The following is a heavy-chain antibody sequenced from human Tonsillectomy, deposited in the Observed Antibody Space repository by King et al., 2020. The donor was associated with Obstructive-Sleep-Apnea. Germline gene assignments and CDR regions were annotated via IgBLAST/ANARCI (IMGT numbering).Heavy chain of an antibody. D-gene: IGHD7-27*01. V-gene: IGHV3-64D*06. Sequence: VQLVESGGGLVQPGGSLRLSCSASGFTFSSYIMHWVRQAPGKGLQYVSVITSNGDSTYYADSVKGRFIISRDNSKNTLYLQMSSLSSEDTAVYYCIKGGTNWGWDTETWGQGTLVTVSS. CDR1: GFTFSSYI. J-gene: IGHJ5*02. CDR3: IKGGTNWGWDTET. CDR2: ITSNGDST.